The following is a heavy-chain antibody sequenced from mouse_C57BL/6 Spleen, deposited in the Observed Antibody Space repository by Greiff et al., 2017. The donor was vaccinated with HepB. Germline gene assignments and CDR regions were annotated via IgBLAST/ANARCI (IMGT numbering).Heavy chain of an antibody. CDR1: GYTFTGYW. CDR3: ASGGNYEFAY. Sequence: VKLMESGAELMKPGASVKLSCKATGYTFTGYWIEWVKQRPGHGLEWIGEILPGSGSTNNNEKFKGKATFTAYTSSNTAYMQLRSLTTEDSAIYYCASGGNYEFAYWGQGTLVTVSA. CDR2: ILPGSGST. V-gene: IGHV1-9*01. D-gene: IGHD1-1*02. J-gene: IGHJ3*01.